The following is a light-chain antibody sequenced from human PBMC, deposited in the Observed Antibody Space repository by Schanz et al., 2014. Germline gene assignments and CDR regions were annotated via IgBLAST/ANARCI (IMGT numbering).Light chain of an antibody. J-gene: IGLJ2*01. CDR1: ASDVGGYNY. CDR3: TSHSLTSILV. Sequence: QSALTQPASVSGSPGQSITISCTGTASDVGGYNYVSWYPQHPGKAPKLIIYEGSARASGLFNRFSGSRSGITASLTISGLQADDEADYYCTSHSLTSILVFGGGTKLTVL. V-gene: IGLV2-14*01. CDR2: EGS.